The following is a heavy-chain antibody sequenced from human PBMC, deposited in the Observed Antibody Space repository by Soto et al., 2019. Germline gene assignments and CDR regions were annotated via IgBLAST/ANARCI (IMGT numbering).Heavy chain of an antibody. CDR1: GGSFSGYY. CDR3: ARGRRFGELYY. CDR2: INHSGST. J-gene: IGHJ4*02. D-gene: IGHD3-10*01. V-gene: IGHV4-34*01. Sequence: SETLSLTCAVYGGSFSGYYWSWIRQPPGKGLEWIGEINHSGSTNYNPSLKSRVTISVDTSKNQFSLKLSSVTAADTAVYYCARGRRFGELYYWGQGTLVTVSS.